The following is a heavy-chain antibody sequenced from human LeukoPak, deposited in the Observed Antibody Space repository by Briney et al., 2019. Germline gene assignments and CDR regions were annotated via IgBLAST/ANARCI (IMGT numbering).Heavy chain of an antibody. V-gene: IGHV3-23*01. D-gene: IGHD3-9*01. J-gene: IGHJ4*02. CDR1: GFTFSSYA. CDR3: AKDRLRYFDWSPDY. CDR2: ISGSGGST. Sequence: GGSLRLSCAASGFTFSSYAMSWVRQAPGKGLEWVSAISGSGGSTYYADSVKGRFTIPRDNSKNTLYLQMNSLRAEDTAVYYCAKDRLRYFDWSPDYWGQGTLVTVSS.